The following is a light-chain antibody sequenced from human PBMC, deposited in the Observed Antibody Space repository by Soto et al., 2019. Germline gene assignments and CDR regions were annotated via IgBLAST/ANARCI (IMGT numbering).Light chain of an antibody. V-gene: IGLV1-44*01. CDR2: NNN. J-gene: IGLJ1*01. Sequence: QSVLTQPPSASGTPGQRVTISCSGSTSSIARNTVNWYQQLPGTAPKLLVYNNNQRPSGVPDRFSGSKSGTSASLAISGLQSEDEADYYCAAWDDSLNGYVFXTGTKVTVL. CDR3: AAWDDSLNGYV. CDR1: TSSIARNT.